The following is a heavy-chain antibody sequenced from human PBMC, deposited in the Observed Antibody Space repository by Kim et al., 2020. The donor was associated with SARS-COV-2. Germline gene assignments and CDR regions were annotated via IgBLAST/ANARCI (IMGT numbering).Heavy chain of an antibody. Sequence: DSGKGRFTISRDNSKNTLYLQMNSLRAEDTAVYYCAKAYSSSWWGSWFDPWGQGTLVTVSS. V-gene: IGHV3-23*01. CDR3: AKAYSSSWWGSWFDP. J-gene: IGHJ5*02. D-gene: IGHD6-13*01.